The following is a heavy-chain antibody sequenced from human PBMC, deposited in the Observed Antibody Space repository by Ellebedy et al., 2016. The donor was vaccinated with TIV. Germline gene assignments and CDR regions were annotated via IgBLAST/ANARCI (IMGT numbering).Heavy chain of an antibody. Sequence: MPSETLSLTCAVSGGSFSGYYWRWIRQTPGKGLEWIGEIMHSGSTNYNPSLKSRVTISVDTSKNQFSLKLSSVTAAETAVYYCARLGVKYGDYGMGMDVWGQGTTVTVSS. CDR1: GGSFSGYY. J-gene: IGHJ6*02. D-gene: IGHD4-17*01. CDR2: IMHSGST. CDR3: ARLGVKYGDYGMGMDV. V-gene: IGHV4-34*12.